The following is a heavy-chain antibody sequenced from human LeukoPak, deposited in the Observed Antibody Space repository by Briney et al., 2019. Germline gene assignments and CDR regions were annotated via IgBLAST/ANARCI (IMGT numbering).Heavy chain of an antibody. CDR3: ARHTITMAFDY. V-gene: IGHV3-74*01. CDR1: GFTFSSYW. CDR2: INSDGSST. J-gene: IGHJ4*02. D-gene: IGHD3-3*01. Sequence: PGGSLRLSCAASGFTFSSYWMHWVRQAPGKGLVWVSRINSDGSSTSYADSVKGRFTISRDNAKNTLYLQMNSLRAEDTAVYYCARHTITMAFDYWGQGTLVTVSS.